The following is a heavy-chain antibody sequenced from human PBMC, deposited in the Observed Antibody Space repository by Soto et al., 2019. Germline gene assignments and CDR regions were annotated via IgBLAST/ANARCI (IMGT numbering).Heavy chain of an antibody. CDR1: GYTFTSYA. CDR2: INAGNGNT. CDR3: ARDLSGYSSSYNWFDP. J-gene: IGHJ5*02. Sequence: ASVKVSCKASGYTFTSYAMHWVRQAPGQRLEWMGWINAGNGNTKYSQKFQGRVTITRDTSASTAYMELSSLRSEDTAVYYCARDLSGYSSSYNWFDPWGHGPLVPVSS. D-gene: IGHD6-6*01. V-gene: IGHV1-3*01.